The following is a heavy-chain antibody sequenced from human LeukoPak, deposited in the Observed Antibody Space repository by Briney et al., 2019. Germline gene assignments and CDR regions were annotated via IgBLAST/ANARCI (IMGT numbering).Heavy chain of an antibody. Sequence: ASVKVSCKASGYTFTSYGISWVRQAPGQGLEWMGWISAYNGNTNYAQKLQGRVTMTTDTSTSTAYMELRSLRSDDTAVYYCARVVPTTVTRRYMDIWGKGTTVTISS. V-gene: IGHV1-18*01. CDR2: ISAYNGNT. CDR3: ARVVPTTVTRRYMDI. CDR1: GYTFTSYG. J-gene: IGHJ6*03. D-gene: IGHD4-11*01.